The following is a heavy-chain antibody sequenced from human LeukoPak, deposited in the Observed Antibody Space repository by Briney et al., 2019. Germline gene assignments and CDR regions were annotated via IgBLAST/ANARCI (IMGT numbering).Heavy chain of an antibody. Sequence: PSETLSLTCTVSGASISSRTYYWDWIRQPPGKGLESIGNIYYSGSAYFNPSLRSRVTISVDTSKNQFSLKLSSVTAADTAVYYCARHVGYCDVGSCWRPFDYWGHGTLVTVSS. J-gene: IGHJ4*01. D-gene: IGHD2-15*01. V-gene: IGHV4-39*01. CDR1: GASISSRTYY. CDR2: IYYSGSA. CDR3: ARHVGYCDVGSCWRPFDY.